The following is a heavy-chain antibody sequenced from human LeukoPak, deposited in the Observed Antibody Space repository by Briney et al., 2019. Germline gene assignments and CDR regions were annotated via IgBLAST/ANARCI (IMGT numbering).Heavy chain of an antibody. D-gene: IGHD4-17*01. CDR2: ISSSGSST. V-gene: IGHV3-48*03. Sequence: GGSLRLSCATSGFTFSNYEMSWVRQTPGKGLEWVSYISSSGSSTYYADSVKGRFTISRDNAKSSLCLQMDSLRAGDTAVYYCARDYGKMDVWGQGTTVTVSS. CDR3: ARDYGKMDV. J-gene: IGHJ6*02. CDR1: GFTFSNYE.